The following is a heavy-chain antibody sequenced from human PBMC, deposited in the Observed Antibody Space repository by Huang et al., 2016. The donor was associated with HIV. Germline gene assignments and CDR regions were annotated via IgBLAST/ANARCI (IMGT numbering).Heavy chain of an antibody. CDR2: IYWDDDK. V-gene: IGHV2-5*02. D-gene: IGHD2-15*01. CDR1: GFSLNTSGVG. Sequence: QITLKESGPTLVKPTQTLTLACTFSGFSLNTSGVGVAWIRQPPGKALEWLALIYWDDDKRYRPSQKSRLTISKDPSNNQVVLTMTNMDPVDTASYFCAHIGDIFAAYSPEYFDYWGQGALVTVSS. CDR3: AHIGDIFAAYSPEYFDY. J-gene: IGHJ4*02.